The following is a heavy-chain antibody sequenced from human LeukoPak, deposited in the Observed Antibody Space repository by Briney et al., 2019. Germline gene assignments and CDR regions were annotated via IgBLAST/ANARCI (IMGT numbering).Heavy chain of an antibody. CDR1: DYTFTYYY. V-gene: IGHV1-2*02. Sequence: ASVKVSCKASDYTFTYYYMHWVRQAPGQGLEWVGWINPNSGGTSYAQKFQGRVTMTRDTSISTAYMDLSRLRSDDTAVYYCARGVTARGFYYYMDVWGKGTTVTISS. CDR3: ARGVTARGFYYYMDV. J-gene: IGHJ6*03. CDR2: INPNSGGT. D-gene: IGHD2-21*02.